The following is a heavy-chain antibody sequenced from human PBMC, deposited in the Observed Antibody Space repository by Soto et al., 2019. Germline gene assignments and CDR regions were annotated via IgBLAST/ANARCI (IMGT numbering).Heavy chain of an antibody. CDR1: GFTCSHYG. D-gene: IGHD6-13*01. CDR2: IKSKTDGGTT. CDR3: TTDYIAAASLLDY. J-gene: IGHJ4*02. Sequence: GGSLRLSCAASGFTCSHYGMSWVRQAPGKGLEWVGRIKSKTDGGTTDYAAPVKGRFTISRDDSKNTLYLQMDSLKTEDTAVYYCTTDYIAAASLLDYWGQGTLVTVSS. V-gene: IGHV3-15*01.